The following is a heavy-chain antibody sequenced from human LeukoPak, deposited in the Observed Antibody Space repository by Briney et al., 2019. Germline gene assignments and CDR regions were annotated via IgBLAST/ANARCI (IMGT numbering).Heavy chain of an antibody. CDR2: IYSGGST. J-gene: IGHJ6*03. CDR1: GFTVSSNY. D-gene: IGHD3-10*01. CDR3: ARESYGSGGWYYYMDV. Sequence: PGGSLRLSCAASGFTVSSNYMSWVRQAPGKGVEWGSVIYSGGSTYYADSVKGRFTISRDNSKNTLYLQMNSLRAEDTAVYYCARESYGSGGWYYYMDVWGKGTTVTISS. V-gene: IGHV3-66*01.